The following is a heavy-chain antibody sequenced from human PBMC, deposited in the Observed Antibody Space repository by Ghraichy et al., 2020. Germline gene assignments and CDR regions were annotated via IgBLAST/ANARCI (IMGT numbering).Heavy chain of an antibody. D-gene: IGHD3-22*01. CDR1: GFTFSSYE. Sequence: GESLRLSCAASGFTFSSYEMHWVRQAPGKGLEWVSHIRTTGTTIYYADSVKGRFTISRDNAKNSLYLQMNSLRAEDTAVYYCVRESRADDGSGFFDYWGLGTLVTVSS. CDR3: VRESRADDGSGFFDY. V-gene: IGHV3-48*03. CDR2: IRTTGTTI. J-gene: IGHJ4*02.